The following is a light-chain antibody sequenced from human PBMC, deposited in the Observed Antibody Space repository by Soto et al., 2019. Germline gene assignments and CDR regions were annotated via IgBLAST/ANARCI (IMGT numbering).Light chain of an antibody. V-gene: IGKV3-20*01. CDR2: GAS. CDR3: QQYGSSSFT. J-gene: IGKJ3*01. Sequence: EIVLTQSPGTLSLSPGEGATLSCRASESVSSNYLAWYQQKPGQPPRLLIYGASSRATGIPDRFSGSGSGTDFTLIISRLEPEDFAVFYCQQYGSSSFTFGPGTKVDIK. CDR1: ESVSSNY.